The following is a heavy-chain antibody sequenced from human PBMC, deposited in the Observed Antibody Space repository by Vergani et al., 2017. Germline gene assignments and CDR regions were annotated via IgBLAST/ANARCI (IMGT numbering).Heavy chain of an antibody. CDR2: IIPIFGTA. V-gene: IGHV1-69*01. CDR3: AGGPSRPGYSSGWRHNNWFDP. D-gene: IGHD6-19*01. Sequence: QVQLVQSGAEVKKPGSSVKVSCKASGGTFSSYAISWVRQAPGQGLEWMGGIIPIFGTANYAQKLQGRVTITAEESRSTAYMELSSLRSEDTAVYYCAGGPSRPGYSSGWRHNNWFDPWGQGTLVTVSS. J-gene: IGHJ5*02. CDR1: GGTFSSYA.